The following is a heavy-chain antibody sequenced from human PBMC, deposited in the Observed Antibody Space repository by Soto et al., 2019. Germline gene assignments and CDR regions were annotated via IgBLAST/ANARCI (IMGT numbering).Heavy chain of an antibody. CDR1: GFTFSSYS. V-gene: IGHV3-48*01. CDR3: ARDYPAERATVTTRKGDNYYYYMDV. D-gene: IGHD4-17*01. J-gene: IGHJ6*03. Sequence: EVQLVESGGGLVQPGGSLRLSCAASGFTFSSYSMNWVRQAPGKGLEWVSYISSSSSTIYYADSVKGRFTISRDNAKNSLYLQMNSLRAEDTAVYYCARDYPAERATVTTRKGDNYYYYMDVWGKGTPVTVSS. CDR2: ISSSSSTI.